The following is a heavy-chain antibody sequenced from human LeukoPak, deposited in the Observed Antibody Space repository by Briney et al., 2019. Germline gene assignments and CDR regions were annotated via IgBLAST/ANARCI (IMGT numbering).Heavy chain of an antibody. D-gene: IGHD3-10*01. CDR3: ARDNSDYYGSGSRNRFDP. J-gene: IGHJ5*02. CDR2: IIPIFGTA. Sequence: SVKVSCKASGGTFSSYAISWVRQAPGQGLEWMGGIIPIFGTANYAQKFQGRVTITADESTSTAYMDLSSLRSEDTAVYYCARDNSDYYGSGSRNRFDPWGQGTLVTVSS. CDR1: GGTFSSYA. V-gene: IGHV1-69*13.